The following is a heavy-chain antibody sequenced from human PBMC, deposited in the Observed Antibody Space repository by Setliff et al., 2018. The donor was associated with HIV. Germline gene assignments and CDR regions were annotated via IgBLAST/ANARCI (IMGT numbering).Heavy chain of an antibody. D-gene: IGHD1-1*01. CDR3: ARGSNPTGNYDFYFLDV. V-gene: IGHV1-69*10. J-gene: IGHJ6*03. Sequence: ASVKVSCKASGYTFTSYGISWVRQAPGQGLEWMGGIIPMLRVAKYAQNLQDRVTITADKSTGTAYMELSGLRSEDTAVYYCARGSNPTGNYDFYFLDVWGKGTTVTVSS. CDR2: IIPMLRVA. CDR1: GYTFTSYG.